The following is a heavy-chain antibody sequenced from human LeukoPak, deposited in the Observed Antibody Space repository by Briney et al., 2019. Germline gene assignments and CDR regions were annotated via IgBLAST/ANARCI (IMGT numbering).Heavy chain of an antibody. CDR3: AREMDYDGSGYPHYYFDY. D-gene: IGHD3-22*01. J-gene: IGHJ4*02. Sequence: GGSLRLSCAASGFTFSDHAMSWVRQAPAKGLEWVSSINGNGGGSYYIDSVKGRFTVSRDNSKNTLYLQMNSLRAEDTAVYYCAREMDYDGSGYPHYYFDYWGQGTLVTISS. V-gene: IGHV3-23*01. CDR2: INGNGGGS. CDR1: GFTFSDHA.